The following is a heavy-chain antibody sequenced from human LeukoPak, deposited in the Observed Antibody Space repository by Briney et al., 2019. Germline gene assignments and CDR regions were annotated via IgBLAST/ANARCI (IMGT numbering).Heavy chain of an antibody. J-gene: IGHJ3*02. CDR2: IYWGDDK. CDR1: GFSLSTSGVG. CDR3: AHIPWPDAFDI. Sequence: ESGPTLVKPTQTLTLTCTFSGFSLSTSGVGVGWIRQPPGKALEWLALIYWGDDKRYSPSLKSRLIITKDTSKNQVVLTMTNMDPVDTATYYCAHIPWPDAFDIWGQGTMVTVSS. V-gene: IGHV2-5*02.